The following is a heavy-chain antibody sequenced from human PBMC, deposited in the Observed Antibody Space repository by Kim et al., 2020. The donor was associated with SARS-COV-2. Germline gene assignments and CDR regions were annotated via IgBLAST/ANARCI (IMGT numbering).Heavy chain of an antibody. D-gene: IGHD3-3*01. Sequence: GGSLRLSCTGSGFTFSTYWMGWVRQAPGKGLEWVAGIKHDGSKNYSVDPVKGRITTTRDNDKNVHYLEMSRRRAEDTVMYYWARDGASGNYIFDYWGQGTLVPVSS. J-gene: IGHJ4*02. V-gene: IGHV3-7*03. CDR1: GFTFSTYW. CDR3: ARDGASGNYIFDY. CDR2: IKHDGSKN.